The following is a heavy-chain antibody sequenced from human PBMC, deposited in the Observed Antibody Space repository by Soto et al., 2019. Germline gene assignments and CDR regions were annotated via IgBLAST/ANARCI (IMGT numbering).Heavy chain of an antibody. D-gene: IGHD3-16*01. CDR3: ARHLIRFYGYGAPPAWFDP. CDR1: GVSISSSSYY. V-gene: IGHV4-39*01. CDR2: IYYSGST. Sequence: PSETLSLTCTFSGVSISSSSYYWGCIRQPPGKGLEWIGSIYYSGSTYYNPSLKSRVTISVHTSTNQFSLKLSSVTAADTAVYYCARHLIRFYGYGAPPAWFDPWGQGTLVTVSS. J-gene: IGHJ5*02.